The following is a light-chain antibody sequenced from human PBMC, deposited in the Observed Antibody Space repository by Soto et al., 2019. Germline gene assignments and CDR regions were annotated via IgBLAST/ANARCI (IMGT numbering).Light chain of an antibody. CDR1: SSDVGGYTY. J-gene: IGLJ3*02. CDR3: SSYTSSSPWV. Sequence: QSALTQPASVSGSPGQSITISCTGTSSDVGGYTYVSWYQQHPGKAPKLMIYEVSNRPSGVSNRFSGSKSGNTASLTISGLQAEDEADYYCSSYTSSSPWVFGGGTKLTV. V-gene: IGLV2-14*01. CDR2: EVS.